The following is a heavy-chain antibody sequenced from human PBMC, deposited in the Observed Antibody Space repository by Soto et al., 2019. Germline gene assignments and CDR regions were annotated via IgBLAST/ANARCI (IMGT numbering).Heavy chain of an antibody. CDR2: IWYDGSNE. J-gene: IGHJ4*02. Sequence: QVQLVESGGGVVQPGRSLRLSCAASGFSFYSFAMHWVRQASGKGLEWVAVIWYDGSNEYYSDSVKGRFAISRDNSKNTVYLQLSSLRAEDTAMYYCAREEGEQQLDFWGQGTLVTVSS. V-gene: IGHV3-33*01. D-gene: IGHD6-13*01. CDR1: GFSFYSFA. CDR3: AREEGEQQLDF.